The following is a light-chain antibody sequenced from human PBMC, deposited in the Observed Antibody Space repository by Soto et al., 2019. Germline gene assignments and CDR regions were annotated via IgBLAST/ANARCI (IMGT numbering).Light chain of an antibody. CDR2: EVR. CDR3: CSLTTSHTYV. J-gene: IGLJ1*01. CDR1: SSDVGGHDY. Sequence: QSVLTQPASVSGSPGQSITISCTGTSSDVGGHDYVSWYQQHPGKAPKLIIYEVRNRPSGVSNRYSGSKSGNSASLTISGLQADDEADYYCCSLTTSHTYVFGSGTKVTVL. V-gene: IGLV2-14*01.